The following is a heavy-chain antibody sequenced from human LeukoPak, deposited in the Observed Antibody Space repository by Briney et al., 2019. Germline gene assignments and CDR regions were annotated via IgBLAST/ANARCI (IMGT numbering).Heavy chain of an antibody. CDR3: AKGYTYTFDYFDS. V-gene: IGHV3-30*02. CDR1: GFSLSNYG. Sequence: PGGSLRLSCAASGFSLSNYGMHWVRQAPGKGLNWVAFIRYDGSEEYYADSVKGRFTISRDNSKKTLYLQMNSLRAEDTAVYYCAKGYTYTFDYFDSWGQGTLVTVSS. D-gene: IGHD5-18*01. J-gene: IGHJ4*02. CDR2: IRYDGSEE.